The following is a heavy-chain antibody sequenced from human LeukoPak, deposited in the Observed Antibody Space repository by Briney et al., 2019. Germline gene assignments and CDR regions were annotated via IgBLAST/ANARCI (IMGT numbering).Heavy chain of an antibody. CDR2: VNPYSGNT. J-gene: IGHJ5*02. CDR1: GYTFTSYD. CDR3: ARGSIGTVVTP. D-gene: IGHD2-15*01. V-gene: IGHV1-8*01. Sequence: ASVKVSCKASGYTFTSYDINWVRQATGQGLEWMGWVNPYSGNTGYAQKFQGRVTMTRDTSISTAYMELSSLRSEDTAIYYCARGSIGTVVTPWGQGTQVTVSS.